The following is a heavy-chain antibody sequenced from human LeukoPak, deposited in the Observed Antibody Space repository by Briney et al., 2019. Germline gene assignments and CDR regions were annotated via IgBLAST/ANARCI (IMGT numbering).Heavy chain of an antibody. D-gene: IGHD3-22*01. CDR1: GDSISSGSYY. V-gene: IGHV4-61*02. CDR2: IYTSGST. J-gene: IGHJ4*02. CDR3: ARDRYYYDSSGYQALLDY. Sequence: PSETLSLTCTVSGDSISSGSYYWSWIRQPAGKGLEWIGRIYTSGSTNYNPSLKSRVTISVDTSKNQFSLKLSSVTAADTAVYYCARDRYYYDSSGYQALLDYWGQGTLVTVSS.